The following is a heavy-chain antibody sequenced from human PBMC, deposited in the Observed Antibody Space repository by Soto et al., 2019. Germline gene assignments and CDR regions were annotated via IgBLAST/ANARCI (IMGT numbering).Heavy chain of an antibody. D-gene: IGHD3-22*01. V-gene: IGHV1-8*01. Sequence: QVQLVQSGAEVKKPGTSVKVSCKASGYTFTSYDINWVRQATGQGLEWMGWMNPNSGNTGYAQKFQGRVTMTRNTSISTAYMGLSSLRSEDTAVYYCASHSYDSSGYYDYGMDVWGQGTTVTVSS. J-gene: IGHJ6*02. CDR1: GYTFTSYD. CDR2: MNPNSGNT. CDR3: ASHSYDSSGYYDYGMDV.